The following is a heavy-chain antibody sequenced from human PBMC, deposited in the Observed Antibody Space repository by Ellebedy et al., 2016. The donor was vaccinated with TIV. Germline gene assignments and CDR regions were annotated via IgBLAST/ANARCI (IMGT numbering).Heavy chain of an antibody. Sequence: GESLKISCAASGFTFSSYGMHWVRQAPGKGLEWVAVISYDGSNKYYADSVKGRFTVSRDSSKNTVYLQMNSLRVEDTALYFCARNRDANGWYVDLWGQGTLVTVSS. CDR3: ARNRDANGWYVDL. V-gene: IGHV3-33*05. CDR1: GFTFSSYG. CDR2: ISYDGSNK. D-gene: IGHD6-19*01. J-gene: IGHJ5*02.